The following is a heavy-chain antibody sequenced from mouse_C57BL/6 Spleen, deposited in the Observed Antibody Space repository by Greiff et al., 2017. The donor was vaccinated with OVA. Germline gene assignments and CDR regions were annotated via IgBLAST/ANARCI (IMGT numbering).Heavy chain of an antibody. CDR3: AREEGGKDY. CDR1: GYTFTSYW. V-gene: IGHV1-59*01. CDR2: IDPSDSYT. D-gene: IGHD1-1*02. J-gene: IGHJ2*01. Sequence: QVQLKQPGAELVRPGTSVKLSCKASGYTFTSYWMHWVKQRPGQGLEWIGVIDPSDSYTNYNQKFKGKATLTVDTSSSTAYMQLSSLTSEDSAVYDCAREEGGKDYWGQGTTLTVSS.